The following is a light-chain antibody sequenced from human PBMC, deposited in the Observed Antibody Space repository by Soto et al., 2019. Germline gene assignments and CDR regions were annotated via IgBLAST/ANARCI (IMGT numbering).Light chain of an antibody. J-gene: IGKJ5*01. Sequence: DIQMTQSPSSLSASVGERVRITCRASQSISSYLNWYQQRPGKAPKLLIYAASSLQSGVPSRFSGSGSGTDFTLTISSLQPEDFATYYCQQSYSTSITFGQGTRLEI. CDR2: AAS. CDR1: QSISSY. CDR3: QQSYSTSIT. V-gene: IGKV1-39*01.